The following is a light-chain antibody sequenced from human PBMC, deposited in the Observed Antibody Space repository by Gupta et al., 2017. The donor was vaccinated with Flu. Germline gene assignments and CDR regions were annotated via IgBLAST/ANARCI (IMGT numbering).Light chain of an antibody. Sequence: EIVLTQSPGTLSLSPGERATLSCRASQSVTSSYLAWYQQKPGQAPRLLIYGASSRPTGIPDRFSGSGSGTDFTLTISRLEPEDFAVYLSQQYGSSPLTFGGGTKVEIK. CDR3: QQYGSSPLT. CDR1: QSVTSSY. CDR2: GAS. V-gene: IGKV3-20*01. J-gene: IGKJ4*01.